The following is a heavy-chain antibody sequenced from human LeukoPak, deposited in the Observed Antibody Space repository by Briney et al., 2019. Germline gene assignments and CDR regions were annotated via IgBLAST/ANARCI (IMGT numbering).Heavy chain of an antibody. V-gene: IGHV1-8*02. CDR1: GYTFTNYD. CDR3: AREGFDY. J-gene: IGHJ4*02. CDR2: MNPSSGKT. Sequence: ASVKVSCKASGYTFTNYDINWVRQATGQGLEWVGFMNPSSGKTVYAQKFQGRVTMSTSISTAYMELSSLRSEDTALYYCAREGFDYWGQGTLVTVSS.